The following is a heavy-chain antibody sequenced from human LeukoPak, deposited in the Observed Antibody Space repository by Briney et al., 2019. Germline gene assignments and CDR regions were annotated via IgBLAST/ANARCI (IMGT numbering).Heavy chain of an antibody. CDR3: ARGDWLDY. J-gene: IGHJ4*02. D-gene: IGHD3/OR15-3a*01. CDR2: INQDGSEK. Sequence: GGSLRLSCATSGFSFSSICMSWVRQAPGKGLEWVANINQDGSEKYYVDSVKGRFTISRDNSKNMLYLQMNSLRAEDTAVYYCARGDWLDYWGQGTLVTVSS. V-gene: IGHV3-7*03. CDR1: GFSFSSIC.